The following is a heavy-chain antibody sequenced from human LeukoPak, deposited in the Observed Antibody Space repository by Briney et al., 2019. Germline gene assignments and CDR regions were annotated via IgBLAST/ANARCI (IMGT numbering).Heavy chain of an antibody. CDR2: ISSSSIYT. J-gene: IGHJ4*02. CDR3: ARDPGDYYDSSGYEVPVDYFDY. CDR1: GFAFGSYT. Sequence: GGSLRLSCAASGFAFGSYTMNWVRQAPGKGLEWVSSISSSSIYTNYADSVKGRFTISRDNAKNSLHLQMNSLRAEDTAVYYCARDPGDYYDSSGYEVPVDYFDYWGQGTLVTVSS. V-gene: IGHV3-21*01. D-gene: IGHD3-22*01.